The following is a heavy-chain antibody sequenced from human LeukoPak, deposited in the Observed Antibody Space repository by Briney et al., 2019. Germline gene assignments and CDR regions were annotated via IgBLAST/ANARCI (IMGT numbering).Heavy chain of an antibody. J-gene: IGHJ3*01. Sequence: GVSLRLSCAASGITVNNYGMTWVRQAPGKGLEWVSAFSASDGSAQYADSVRGRFSISRDNSKNSLYLQMNSLGDEDTAVYFCAKARVAAAGTGAFDVWGQGTTVTVSS. D-gene: IGHD6-13*01. CDR1: GITVNNYG. V-gene: IGHV3-23*01. CDR3: AKARVAAAGTGAFDV. CDR2: FSASDGSA.